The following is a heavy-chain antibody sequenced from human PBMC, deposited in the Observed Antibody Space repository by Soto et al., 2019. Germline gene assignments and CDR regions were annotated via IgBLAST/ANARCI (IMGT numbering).Heavy chain of an antibody. CDR2: ISGGGDTT. Sequence: EVQLLESGGGLVQPGGSLRLSCAASGFTFNNYAMTWVRQAPGKGLEWVSAISGGGDTTTYADSVKGRFTVSRDGSKNTPYLKMSSLRAEDTALYYCAKGRGGSGSLTPRVDFWGQGTLITVSS. D-gene: IGHD3-10*01. J-gene: IGHJ4*02. V-gene: IGHV3-23*01. CDR1: GFTFNNYA. CDR3: AKGRGGSGSLTPRVDF.